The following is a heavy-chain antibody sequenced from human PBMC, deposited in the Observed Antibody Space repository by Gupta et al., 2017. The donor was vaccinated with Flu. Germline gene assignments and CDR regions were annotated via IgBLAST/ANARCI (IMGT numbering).Heavy chain of an antibody. Sequence: SSHDWGWNRRAPVKGLRWIGHIYFTSTTDYSPSLNSRITRSIVRSKRQLSLNLTSVTAADTAMYYGAREEPRRYSGTHLAYWGQGTLVTVSS. J-gene: IGHJ4*02. CDR2: IYFTSTT. CDR1: SSHD. V-gene: IGHV4-59*11. D-gene: IGHD1-26*01. CDR3: AREEPRRYSGTHLAY.